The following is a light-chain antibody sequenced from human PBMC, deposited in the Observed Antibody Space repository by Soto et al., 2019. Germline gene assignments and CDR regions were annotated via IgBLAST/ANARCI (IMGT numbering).Light chain of an antibody. V-gene: IGLV2-14*01. J-gene: IGLJ1*01. CDR2: EVS. Sequence: QSALTQPASVSGSPGQSITISCTGTSSDVGGYNYVSWYQLHPGKAPKLMVFEVSSRPSGVSYRFSGSKSGNTASLTISGLQAEYEADYFCSSYSISTAYLFGTGTKVTVL. CDR1: SSDVGGYNY. CDR3: SSYSISTAYL.